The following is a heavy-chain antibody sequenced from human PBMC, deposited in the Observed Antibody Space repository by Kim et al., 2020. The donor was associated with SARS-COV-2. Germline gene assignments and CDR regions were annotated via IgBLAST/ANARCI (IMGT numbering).Heavy chain of an antibody. CDR1: GYTFTSYY. D-gene: IGHD6-19*01. Sequence: ASVKVSCKASGYTFTSYYMHWVRQAPGQGLEWMGIINPSGGSTSYAQKFQGRVTMTRDTSTSTVYMELSSLRSEDTAVYYCARDWGIAVAEYYFDYWGQGTLVTVSS. CDR3: ARDWGIAVAEYYFDY. CDR2: INPSGGST. V-gene: IGHV1-46*01. J-gene: IGHJ4*02.